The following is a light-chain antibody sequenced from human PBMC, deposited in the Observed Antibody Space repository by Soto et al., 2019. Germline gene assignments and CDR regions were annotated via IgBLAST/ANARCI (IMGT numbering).Light chain of an antibody. Sequence: DIQMTQSPSTLSASVGDRVTITCRASQSIHSWLAWYQQKPGKAPKLLIYHASSLESGVPSRFSGSGSGTEFTLTISSLKPDDFATYYCQQYNDYWTFGQGPKVDIK. CDR1: QSIHSW. CDR2: HAS. CDR3: QQYNDYWT. J-gene: IGKJ1*01. V-gene: IGKV1-5*01.